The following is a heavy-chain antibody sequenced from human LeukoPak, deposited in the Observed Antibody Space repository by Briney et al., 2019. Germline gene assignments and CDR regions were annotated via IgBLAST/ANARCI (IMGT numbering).Heavy chain of an antibody. J-gene: IGHJ4*02. D-gene: IGHD2-15*01. Sequence: GGSLRLSCVDSGFTFSRSWMDWVRQAPGKGLEWVANIKVDGSEIYYVDSAKGRFTISRDNAKSSLYLQMDSLRVEDTAIYYCSNSLNYWGQGTLVTVSS. V-gene: IGHV3-7*01. CDR2: IKVDGSEI. CDR3: SNSLNY. CDR1: GFTFSRSW.